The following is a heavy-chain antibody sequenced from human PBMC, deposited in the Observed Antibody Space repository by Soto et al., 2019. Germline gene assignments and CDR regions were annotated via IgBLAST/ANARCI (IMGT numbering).Heavy chain of an antibody. CDR1: GFSYSRYA. V-gene: IGHV3-23*01. Sequence: EVQLMESGGGLVQPGVSLRLSCAASGFSYSRYAMSWVRQAPGKGLEWVSGVSANGDTTNYADSVKGRFTISRDNSKNTVDLQMSRLRPEDAAVYYCVKGRGEGYCTGGSCSFDNWGQGTLVTVSS. CDR2: VSANGDTT. D-gene: IGHD2-8*02. CDR3: VKGRGEGYCTGGSCSFDN. J-gene: IGHJ4*02.